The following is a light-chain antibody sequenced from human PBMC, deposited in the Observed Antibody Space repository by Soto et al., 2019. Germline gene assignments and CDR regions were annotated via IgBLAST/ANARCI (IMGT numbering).Light chain of an antibody. Sequence: QSVLTQPASVSGSPGQSITISCTGTSSDVGSYNLVSWYQQHPGKAPKVMIYEATKRPSGVSNRFSGSKSGNTASLTISGLQAEDEAEYYCCSYAGGRTYVFGTGTKLTVL. CDR1: SSDVGSYNL. V-gene: IGLV2-23*01. CDR3: CSYAGGRTYV. J-gene: IGLJ1*01. CDR2: EAT.